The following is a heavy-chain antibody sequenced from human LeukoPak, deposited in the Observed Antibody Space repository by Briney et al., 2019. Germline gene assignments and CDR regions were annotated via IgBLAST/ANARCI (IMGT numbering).Heavy chain of an antibody. V-gene: IGHV3-30-3*01. CDR1: GFTFSSYP. Sequence: GGSLRLSCAASGFTFSSYPLHWVRQAPGKGLEWVTLISYDGSKIYYADSVKGRFTISRDNSKNTLYLQMNSLRAEDTAVYYCARESGWGLPHAFDFWGQGTLVTVSS. CDR3: ARESGWGLPHAFDF. J-gene: IGHJ1*01. D-gene: IGHD3-3*01. CDR2: ISYDGSKI.